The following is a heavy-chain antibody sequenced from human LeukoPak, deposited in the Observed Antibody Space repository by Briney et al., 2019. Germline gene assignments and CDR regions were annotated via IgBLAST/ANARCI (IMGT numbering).Heavy chain of an antibody. CDR3: ATSSSWSYNWFDP. V-gene: IGHV4-4*07. D-gene: IGHD6-13*01. J-gene: IGHJ5*02. CDR2: IYTSGST. CDR1: GGSISSYY. Sequence: PSETLSLTCTVSGGSISSYYGSWIRQPAGKGLEWIGRIYTSGSTNYNPPLKSRVTMSVDTSKNQFSLKLSSVTAADTAVYYCATSSSWSYNWFDPWGQGTLVTVSS.